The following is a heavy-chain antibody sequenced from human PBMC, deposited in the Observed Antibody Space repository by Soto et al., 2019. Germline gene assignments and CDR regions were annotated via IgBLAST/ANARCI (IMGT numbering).Heavy chain of an antibody. J-gene: IGHJ4*02. CDR1: GGTFGSYS. CDR3: ARDGGRHSGGIDY. CDR2: IIPIFGTA. Sequence: QVQLVQSGAEVKKPGSSVKFSCKASGGTFGSYSINWVRQAPGQGLEWMGEIIPIFGTANYAQKFQGRVTITADESTSTAYMELSSLRSEDTAVYYCARDGGRHSGGIDYWGQGTLVTVSS. V-gene: IGHV1-69*01. D-gene: IGHD1-26*01.